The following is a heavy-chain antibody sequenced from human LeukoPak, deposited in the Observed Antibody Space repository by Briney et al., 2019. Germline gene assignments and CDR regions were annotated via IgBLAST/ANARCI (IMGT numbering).Heavy chain of an antibody. CDR3: AREWAHTYCGGDCYSGAFDI. CDR1: GGSISSSSYY. Sequence: PSETLSLTCTVSGGSISSSSYYWGWIRQPPGKGLEWIGSIYYSGSTYYNPSLKSRVTISVDTSKNQFSLKLSSVTAADTAVYYCAREWAHTYCGGDCYSGAFDIWGQGTMVTVSS. CDR2: IYYSGST. D-gene: IGHD2-21*02. V-gene: IGHV4-39*07. J-gene: IGHJ3*02.